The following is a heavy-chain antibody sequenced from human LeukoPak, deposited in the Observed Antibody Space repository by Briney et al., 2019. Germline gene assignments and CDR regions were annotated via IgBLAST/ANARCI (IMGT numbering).Heavy chain of an antibody. CDR3: ATNGPGDGFDI. V-gene: IGHV1-46*01. Sequence: ASVKVSCKESGYTFTSYYVHWVRQAPGQGLEWMGIINASGGSTKYAKRFQGRVTMTRDTSTSAVYMEVSSLRSEDTAVYYCATNGPGDGFDIWGQGTMVTVSS. J-gene: IGHJ3*02. CDR2: INASGGST. CDR1: GYTFTSYY.